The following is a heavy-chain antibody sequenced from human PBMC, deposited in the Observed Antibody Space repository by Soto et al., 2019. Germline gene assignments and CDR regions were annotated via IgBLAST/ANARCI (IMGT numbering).Heavy chain of an antibody. CDR1: GFTFSTYA. CDR3: AWGIRGY. CDR2: ISGSGDST. J-gene: IGHJ4*02. Sequence: GGSLRLSCAASGFTFSTYAMSWVRQAPGKGLEWVSAISGSGDSTFYADSVKGRFTISRDNSKNTLDLQMNSLRAEDTAVYYCAWGIRGYWGQGTLVTVAS. D-gene: IGHD3-16*01. V-gene: IGHV3-23*01.